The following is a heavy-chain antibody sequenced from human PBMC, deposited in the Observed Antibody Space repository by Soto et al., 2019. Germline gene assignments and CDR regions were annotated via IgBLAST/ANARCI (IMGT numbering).Heavy chain of an antibody. Sequence: PGGSLRLSCAASGFTFSDYGMTWVRQAPGKGLEWVSSLTGRGGNTYYGDSVKGRFTISRDNSKNTLYLQMSSLRAEDTAIYYCAKGNTATQSSVDYWGQGTLGTVPQ. CDR2: LTGRGGNT. CDR3: AKGNTATQSSVDY. CDR1: GFTFSDYG. J-gene: IGHJ4*02. V-gene: IGHV3-23*01. D-gene: IGHD2-21*02.